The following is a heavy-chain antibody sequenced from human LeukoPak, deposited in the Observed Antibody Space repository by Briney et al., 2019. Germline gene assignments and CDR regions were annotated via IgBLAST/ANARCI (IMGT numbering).Heavy chain of an antibody. J-gene: IGHJ4*02. V-gene: IGHV3-23*01. CDR1: GFTFSSYA. CDR2: ISGSGGST. D-gene: IGHD3-9*01. CDR3: AKGGVLRYFDWLLYIY. Sequence: GGSLRLSCAASGFTFSSYAMSWVRQALGKGLEWVSAISGSGGSTYYADSVKGRFTISRDNSKNTLYLQMNSLRAEDTAVYYCAKGGVLRYFDWLLYIYWGQGTLVTVSS.